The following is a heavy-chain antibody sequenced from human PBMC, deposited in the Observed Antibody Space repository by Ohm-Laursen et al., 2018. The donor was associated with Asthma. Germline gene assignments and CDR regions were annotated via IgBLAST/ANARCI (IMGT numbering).Heavy chain of an antibody. V-gene: IGHV3-23*01. CDR3: AQDEYSTTLGVGAFDF. Sequence: SLRLSCAASGFTFRNYAMTWVRQAPGKGLEWVSTISLGGGGTYFADSVRGRFTISRDNSNNMLYLHMNGLRADDTAVYYCAQDEYSTTLGVGAFDFWGQGTMVTVSS. J-gene: IGHJ3*01. D-gene: IGHD6-13*01. CDR1: GFTFRNYA. CDR2: ISLGGGGT.